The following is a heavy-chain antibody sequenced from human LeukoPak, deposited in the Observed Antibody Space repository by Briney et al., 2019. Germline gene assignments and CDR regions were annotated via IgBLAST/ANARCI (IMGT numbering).Heavy chain of an antibody. V-gene: IGHV1-8*01. J-gene: IGHJ4*02. CDR3: ARGITHKRRGHDY. D-gene: IGHD3-10*01. CDR2: MNPKSGNT. CDR1: GYTFTSYD. Sequence: ASVKVSCKASGYTFTSYDINWVRRATGQGLEWMGWMNPKSGNTGYAQKFQGRVTMTRNTSISTAYMELSSLRSENTAVYYCARGITHKRRGHDYWGQGTLVTVSS.